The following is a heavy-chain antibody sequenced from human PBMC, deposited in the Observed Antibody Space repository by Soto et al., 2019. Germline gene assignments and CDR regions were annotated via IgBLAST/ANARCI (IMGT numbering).Heavy chain of an antibody. CDR3: ARGLGEHSSSPYFDY. Sequence: ASVKVSCKASGYTFTSYGISWVRQAPGQGLEWMGWISAYNGNTNYAQKLQGRVTMTTDTSTSTAYMELRSLRSDDTAVYYCARGLGEHSSSPYFDYWGQGTLVTVSS. D-gene: IGHD6-6*01. J-gene: IGHJ4*02. CDR1: GYTFTSYG. CDR2: ISAYNGNT. V-gene: IGHV1-18*01.